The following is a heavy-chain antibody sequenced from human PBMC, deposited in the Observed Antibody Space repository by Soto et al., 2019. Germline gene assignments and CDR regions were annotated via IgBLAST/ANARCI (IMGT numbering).Heavy chain of an antibody. Sequence: ASVNVSSKACGYTFTSDGISSVRQAPGQGLEWIGWISGYNGNKKYAQKLQGRVTMTTDRSTSTAYMELTSLRSGDTAVYYCASDREVFAYWGQGTLVIVSP. CDR1: GYTFTSDG. CDR3: ASDREVFAY. V-gene: IGHV1-18*01. CDR2: ISGYNGNK. J-gene: IGHJ4*02.